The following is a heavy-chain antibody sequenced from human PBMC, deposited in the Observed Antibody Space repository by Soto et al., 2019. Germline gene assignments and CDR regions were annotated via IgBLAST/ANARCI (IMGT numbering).Heavy chain of an antibody. CDR3: ARGGWLQFYYFDY. V-gene: IGHV1-8*01. CDR2: MNRNSGNT. CDR1: GYTFTSYD. J-gene: IGHJ4*02. Sequence: ASVKVSFKASGYTFTSYDINWVRQATGQGLGWVGWMNRNSGNTGYAQKFQGRVTMTRNTSISTAYMELSSLRSEDTAVYYCARGGWLQFYYFDYWGQGTLVTVSS. D-gene: IGHD5-12*01.